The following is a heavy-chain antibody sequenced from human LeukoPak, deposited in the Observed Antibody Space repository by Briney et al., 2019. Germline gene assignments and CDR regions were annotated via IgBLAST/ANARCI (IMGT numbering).Heavy chain of an antibody. V-gene: IGHV5-51*01. D-gene: IGHD6-6*01. CDR3: ARLGIAARPYYFDY. Sequence: GESLKISCKGSGYRFTTYWISWVRPMPGKGLEWMGIIYPGDSDTRYSPSFQGQVTISADKSITTAYLQWNSLKASDTAMYYCARLGIAARPYYFDYWGQGTLVTVSS. J-gene: IGHJ4*02. CDR1: GYRFTTYW. CDR2: IYPGDSDT.